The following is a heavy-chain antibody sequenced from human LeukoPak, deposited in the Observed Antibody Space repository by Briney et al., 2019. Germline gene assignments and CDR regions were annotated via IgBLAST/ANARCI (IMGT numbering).Heavy chain of an antibody. CDR1: GFTFSSYG. D-gene: IGHD1-26*01. CDR3: ARDPYSGNYGAYYYYYMDV. Sequence: GGSLRLSCAASGFTFSSYGMSWVRQAPGKGLEWVSSITSSSSYIYYADSVKGRFTISRDNAENSLYLQMDSLRVEDTAEYYCARDPYSGNYGAYYYYYMDVWGKGTTVTVSS. V-gene: IGHV3-21*06. CDR2: ITSSSSYI. J-gene: IGHJ6*03.